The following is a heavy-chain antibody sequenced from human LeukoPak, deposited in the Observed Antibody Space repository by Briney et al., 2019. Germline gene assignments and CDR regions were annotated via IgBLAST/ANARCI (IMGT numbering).Heavy chain of an antibody. Sequence: SETLSLTRAVYGGSFSGYYWAWIRQPPGKGLEWIGEIHYSGATSYSPSLKSRVIISGDSSRNQFSLKLTSLTAADTAIYYCARGALIVYAFDIWGQGALVTVSS. V-gene: IGHV4-34*01. CDR1: GGSFSGYY. D-gene: IGHD1-26*01. J-gene: IGHJ3*02. CDR2: IHYSGAT. CDR3: ARGALIVYAFDI.